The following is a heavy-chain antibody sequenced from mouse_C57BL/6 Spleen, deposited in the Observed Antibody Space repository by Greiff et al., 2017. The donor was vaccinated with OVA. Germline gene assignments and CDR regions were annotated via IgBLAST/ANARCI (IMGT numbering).Heavy chain of an antibody. D-gene: IGHD1-1*01. V-gene: IGHV5-9-1*02. CDR1: GFTFSSYA. J-gene: IGHJ4*01. Sequence: EVMLVESGEGLVKPGGSLKLSCAASGFTFSSYAMSWVRQTPEKRLEWVAYISSGGDYIYYADTVKGRFTISRDNARNTLYLQMSSLKSEDTAMYYCTRENYGSYYYAMDYWGQGTSVTVSS. CDR3: TRENYGSYYYAMDY. CDR2: ISSGGDYI.